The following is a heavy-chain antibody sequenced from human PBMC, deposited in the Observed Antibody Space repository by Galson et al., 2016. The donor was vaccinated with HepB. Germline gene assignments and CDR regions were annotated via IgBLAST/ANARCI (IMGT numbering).Heavy chain of an antibody. D-gene: IGHD6-13*01. Sequence: SLRLSCAGSGFTFRSYSMDWVRQAPGKGLEWVSYISRDSSTTHYADSVKGRFTISRDNAQNSLYLQLNSLRDEDTAVYYCARTYSSTWLDAFDIWGQGTMVTGSS. CDR3: ARTYSSTWLDAFDI. CDR2: ISRDSSTT. V-gene: IGHV3-48*02. J-gene: IGHJ3*02. CDR1: GFTFRSYS.